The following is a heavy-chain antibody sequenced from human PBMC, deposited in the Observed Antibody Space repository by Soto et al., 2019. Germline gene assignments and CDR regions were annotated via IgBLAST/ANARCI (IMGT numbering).Heavy chain of an antibody. CDR1: GGSISSGDYY. J-gene: IGHJ4*02. CDR3: ASGGGLYYYDSSGYSSYFDY. V-gene: IGHV4-30-4*01. CDR2: IYYSGRT. Sequence: SETLSLTCTVSGGSISSGDYYWSWIRQPPGKGLEWIGYIYYSGRTYYNPSLKSRVTISVDTSKNQFSLKLSSVTAADTAVYYCASGGGLYYYDSSGYSSYFDYWGQGTLVTVSS. D-gene: IGHD3-22*01.